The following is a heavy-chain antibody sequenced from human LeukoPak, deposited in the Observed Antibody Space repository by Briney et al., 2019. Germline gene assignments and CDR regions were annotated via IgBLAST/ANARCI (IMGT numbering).Heavy chain of an antibody. Sequence: ASVKVSCKASGYTFSDYYLHWVRQAPGHGLEWMGWINPHSGGTHYAQKFQSRVTMTRDTSISTAYMELSSLRSDDTAVYFCAREIVATIGGAFDIWGQGTMVIVSS. D-gene: IGHD5-12*01. V-gene: IGHV1-2*02. CDR1: GYTFSDYY. J-gene: IGHJ3*02. CDR3: AREIVATIGGAFDI. CDR2: INPHSGGT.